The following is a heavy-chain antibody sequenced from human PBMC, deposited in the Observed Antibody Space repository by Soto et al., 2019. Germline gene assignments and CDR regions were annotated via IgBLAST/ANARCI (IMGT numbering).Heavy chain of an antibody. Sequence: PGGSLRLSCAASGFTFSSYGMHWVRQAPGKGLEWVAVISYDGSNKYYADSVKGRFTISRDNSKNTLYLQMNSLRAEDTAVYYCAKAHELWGIGSSWYYFDYWGQGTLVTVSS. V-gene: IGHV3-30*18. CDR2: ISYDGSNK. J-gene: IGHJ4*02. CDR3: AKAHELWGIGSSWYYFDY. CDR1: GFTFSSYG. D-gene: IGHD6-13*01.